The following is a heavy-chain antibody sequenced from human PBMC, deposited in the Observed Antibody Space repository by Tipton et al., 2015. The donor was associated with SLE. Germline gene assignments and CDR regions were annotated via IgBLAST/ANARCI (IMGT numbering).Heavy chain of an antibody. CDR3: ARAQGGGSTYMGV. J-gene: IGHJ6*03. D-gene: IGHD3-16*01. V-gene: IGHV4-59*11. Sequence: TLSLTCTVSGGSISSLYWSWIRQPPGKGLEWIGYIYYSGSTNFNPSLKSRVTISVDTSKNQFSLKLSSVTAADTAVYYCARAQGGGSTYMGVWGKGTTVTVSS. CDR1: GGSISSLY. CDR2: IYYSGST.